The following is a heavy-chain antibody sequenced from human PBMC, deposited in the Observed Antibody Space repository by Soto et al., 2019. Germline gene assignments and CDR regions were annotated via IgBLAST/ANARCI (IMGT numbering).Heavy chain of an antibody. V-gene: IGHV1-18*01. CDR1: GYTFTSYG. D-gene: IGHD2-8*01. CDR3: AIDAADIVLMVYAIY. CDR2: ISAYNGNT. Sequence: QVQLVQSGAEVKKPGASVKVSCKASGYTFTSYGISWVRQAPGQGLEWMGWISAYNGNTNYAQKLQGRVTMTTDTSTSTAYMELRSLRSDDTAVYYCAIDAADIVLMVYAIYWGQGTLVTVSS. J-gene: IGHJ4*02.